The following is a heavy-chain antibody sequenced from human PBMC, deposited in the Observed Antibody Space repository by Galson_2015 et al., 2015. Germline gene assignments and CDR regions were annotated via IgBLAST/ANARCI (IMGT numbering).Heavy chain of an antibody. J-gene: IGHJ4*02. V-gene: IGHV3-48*01. CDR2: ISSSSSTI. CDR1: GFNFSSYS. Sequence: SLRLSCAASGFNFSSYSMNWVRQAPGKGLEWVSYISSSSSTIRYADSVRGRFTISRDNAKNSQYPQMNSLKVEDTAVYYCAREISAAGTLAFVYWGQGSLVTVSS. D-gene: IGHD6-13*01. CDR3: AREISAAGTLAFVY.